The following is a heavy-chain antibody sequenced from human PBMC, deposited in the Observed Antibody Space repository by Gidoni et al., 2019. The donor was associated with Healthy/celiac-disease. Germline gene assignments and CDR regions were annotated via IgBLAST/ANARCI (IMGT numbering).Heavy chain of an antibody. Sequence: EVQLLESGGGLVQPGGSLRLSCAASGIPFSSYAVCRVRQAPGKGMEWVSSMSGSGGSTYYADSVKGRFTISRDNSKNTLYLQMNSLRAEDTAVYYCAKVVVVAALYYFDYWGQGTLVTVSS. CDR2: MSGSGGST. V-gene: IGHV3-23*01. J-gene: IGHJ4*02. D-gene: IGHD2-15*01. CDR3: AKVVVVAALYYFDY. CDR1: GIPFSSYA.